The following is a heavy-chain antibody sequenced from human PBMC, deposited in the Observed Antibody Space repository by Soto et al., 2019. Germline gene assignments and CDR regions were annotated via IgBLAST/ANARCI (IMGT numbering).Heavy chain of an antibody. CDR1: GYTFTRYA. CDR2: INAGNGNT. J-gene: IGHJ6*02. Sequence: VASVKVSCKASGYTFTRYAMHWVRQAPGQRLEWMGWINAGNGNTKYSQKFQGRVTITRDTSASTAYMELSSLRSEDTAVYYCASSNIAAAPYGMDVWGQGTTVTVSS. CDR3: ASSNIAAAPYGMDV. D-gene: IGHD6-13*01. V-gene: IGHV1-3*01.